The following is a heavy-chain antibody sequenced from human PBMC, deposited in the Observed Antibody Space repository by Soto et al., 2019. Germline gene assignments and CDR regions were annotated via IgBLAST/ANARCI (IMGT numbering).Heavy chain of an antibody. D-gene: IGHD6-19*01. CDR2: ISYDGSNK. Sequence: PGGSLRLSCAASGFTFDIFAMSWVRQAPGKGLEWVAVISYDGSNKYYADSVKGRFTISRDNSKNTLYLQMNSLRAEDTAVYYCARELAGYDAFDIWGQGTMVTVSS. CDR3: ARELAGYDAFDI. V-gene: IGHV3-30-3*01. J-gene: IGHJ3*02. CDR1: GFTFDIFA.